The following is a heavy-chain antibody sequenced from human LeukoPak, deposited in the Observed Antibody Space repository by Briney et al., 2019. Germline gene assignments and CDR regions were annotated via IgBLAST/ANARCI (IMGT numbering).Heavy chain of an antibody. CDR2: IGVSGAGT. J-gene: IGHJ4*02. D-gene: IGHD5-18*01. CDR1: GFTLSSYA. CDR3: ARGDNDGYQVNDC. Sequence: GGSLRLSCAASGFTLSSYAMSWVRQAPGKELEWVSDIGVSGAGTYYADSVKGRFTISSDISKNTLYLYMNSLRADDTAVYYCARGDNDGYQVNDCWGQGTQVTVSS. V-gene: IGHV3-23*01.